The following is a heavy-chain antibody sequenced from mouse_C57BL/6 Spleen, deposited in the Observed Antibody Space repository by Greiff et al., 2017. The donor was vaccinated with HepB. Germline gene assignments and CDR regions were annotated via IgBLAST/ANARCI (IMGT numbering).Heavy chain of an antibody. J-gene: IGHJ3*01. D-gene: IGHD1-1*01. CDR1: GYTFTSYW. V-gene: IGHV1-7*01. CDR2: INPSSGYT. CDR3: AREPPSYYGSTLFAY. Sequence: VQLKESGAELAKPGASVKLSCKASGYTFTSYWMHWVKQRPGQGLEWIGYINPSSGYTKYNQKFKDKATLTADKSSSTAYMQLSSLTYEDSAVYYCAREPPSYYGSTLFAYWGQGTLVTVSA.